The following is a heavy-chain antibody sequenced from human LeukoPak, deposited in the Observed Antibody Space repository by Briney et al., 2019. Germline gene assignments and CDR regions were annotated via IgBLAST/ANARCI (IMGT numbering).Heavy chain of an antibody. CDR1: GFTFSSYA. CDR2: IIGSGGST. J-gene: IGHJ4*02. Sequence: PGGSLRLSCAASGFTFSSYAMSWVRQAPGKGLEWVSAIIGSGGSTYYADSVKGRFTISRDNSKNTLYLQMNSLRAEDTAVYYCAKVVRGVIVFDYWGQGTLVTVSS. D-gene: IGHD3-10*01. CDR3: AKVVRGVIVFDY. V-gene: IGHV3-23*01.